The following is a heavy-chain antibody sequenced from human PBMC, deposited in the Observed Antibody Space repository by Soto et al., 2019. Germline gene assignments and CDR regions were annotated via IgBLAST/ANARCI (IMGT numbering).Heavy chain of an antibody. J-gene: IGHJ3*01. V-gene: IGHV3-23*01. Sequence: EEQLLESGGDLIQPGESLRLSCAASGFPFNAYGFNWVRQAPGKGLEWLSFIGATGSTTFYAESVKGRFTISRDDSKDTRQLQMNSLRAEDTAVYYCANVISCGSEIRAFALWGQGRMGTVSS. CDR1: GFPFNAYG. CDR2: IGATGSTT. CDR3: ANVISCGSEIRAFAL. D-gene: IGHD3-10*01.